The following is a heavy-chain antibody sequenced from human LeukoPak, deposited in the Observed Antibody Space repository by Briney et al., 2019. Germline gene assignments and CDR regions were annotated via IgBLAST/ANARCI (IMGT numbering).Heavy chain of an antibody. CDR3: AREPRDYDILTGYYNRLGFDY. V-gene: IGHV4-4*07. CDR1: GYSISSGYY. CDR2: IYTSGST. Sequence: SETLSLTCAVSGYSISSGYYWGWIRQPAGKGLEWIGRIYTSGSTNYNPSLKSRVTMSVDTSKNQFSLKLSSVTAADTAVYYCAREPRDYDILTGYYNRLGFDYWGQGTLVTVSS. D-gene: IGHD3-9*01. J-gene: IGHJ4*02.